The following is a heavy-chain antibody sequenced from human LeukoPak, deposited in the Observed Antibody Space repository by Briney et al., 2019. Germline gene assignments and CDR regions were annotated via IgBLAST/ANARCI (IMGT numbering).Heavy chain of an antibody. CDR3: AGRGRGSPPGKYYYYGMDV. CDR1: GYVFTSYW. CDR2: IYPGDSNT. D-gene: IGHD1-26*01. V-gene: IGHV5-51*01. J-gene: IGHJ6*02. Sequence: GGSLQISCKASGYVFTSYWIVWVRQMPGKGLEGMGIIYPGDSNTRYSPSFQGQVTISADKSISTAYLQCSRLKASDTAMYDCAGRGRGSPPGKYYYYGMDVWGQGTTVTVSS.